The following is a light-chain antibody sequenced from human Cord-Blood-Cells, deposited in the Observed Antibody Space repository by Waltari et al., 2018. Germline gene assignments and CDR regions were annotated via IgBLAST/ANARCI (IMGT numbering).Light chain of an antibody. J-gene: IGLJ2*01. CDR1: SSDVGGYNY. V-gene: IGLV2-14*01. CDR2: EVS. Sequence: QSALTQPASVSGPPGQSITISCTGPSSDVGGYNYVSGYQQHPGKAPKLMIYEVSNRPSGVSNRFSGSKSGNTASLTISGLQAEDEADYYCSSYTSSSTLVVFGGGTKLTVL. CDR3: SSYTSSSTLVV.